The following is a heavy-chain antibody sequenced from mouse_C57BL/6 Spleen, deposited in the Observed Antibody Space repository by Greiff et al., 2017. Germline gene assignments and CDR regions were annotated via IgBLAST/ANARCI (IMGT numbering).Heavy chain of an antibody. J-gene: IGHJ2*01. V-gene: IGHV1-15*01. CDR3: TRPVSSYPYYFDY. CDR1: GYTFTDYD. D-gene: IGHD1-1*01. CDR2: IDPETGGT. Sequence: VQLQQSGAELVRPGASVTLSCKASGYTFTDYDMHWVKQTPVHGLEWIGAIDPETGGTAYNQKFKGKAILTADKSSSTAYMELRSLTSEDSAVYYCTRPVSSYPYYFDYWGQGTTLTVSS.